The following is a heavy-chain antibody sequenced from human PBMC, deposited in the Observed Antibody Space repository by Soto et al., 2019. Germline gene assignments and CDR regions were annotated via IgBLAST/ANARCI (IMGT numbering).Heavy chain of an antibody. D-gene: IGHD1-1*01. Sequence: EVQLLESGGGLVQPGGSLRLSCAASGFTFSSYAMSWVRQAPGKGLEWVSAISGSGGSTYYADSVKGRFTISRDNSKNTLYLQMNSLRAEDTAVYYCAGGPVLDCFLPLGSWGQGTLVTVSS. CDR3: AGGPVLDCFLPLGS. J-gene: IGHJ5*02. CDR1: GFTFSSYA. CDR2: ISGSGGST. V-gene: IGHV3-23*01.